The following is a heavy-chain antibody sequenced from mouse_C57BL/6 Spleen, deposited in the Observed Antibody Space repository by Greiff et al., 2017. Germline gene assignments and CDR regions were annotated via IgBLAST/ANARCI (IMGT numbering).Heavy chain of an antibody. Sequence: EVQLVESGGGLVKPGGSLKLSCAASGFTFSSYAMSWVRQTPEKRLEWVATISDGGSYTYYPDNVKGRFTISRDNAKNNLYLQMSHLKSEDTAMYYCARDTYDSWGQGTTLTVSS. CDR3: ARDTYDS. J-gene: IGHJ2*01. CDR2: ISDGGSYT. V-gene: IGHV5-4*01. CDR1: GFTFSSYA. D-gene: IGHD2-4*01.